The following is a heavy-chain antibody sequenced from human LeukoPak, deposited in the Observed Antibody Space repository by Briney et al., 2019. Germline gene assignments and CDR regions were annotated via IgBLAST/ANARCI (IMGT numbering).Heavy chain of an antibody. D-gene: IGHD3-22*01. V-gene: IGHV3-74*01. CDR1: GFTFSTYW. J-gene: IGHJ1*01. Sequence: GGSLRLSCAASGFTFSTYWLHWVRQAPGKGLVWVSRIKSDGSTNYADSVKGRFTISRDNAKNTVSLQMNSLRAEDTGVYYCARAPSEIGGYYPEYFRHWGQGTLVTVSS. CDR2: IKSDGST. CDR3: ARAPSEIGGYYPEYFRH.